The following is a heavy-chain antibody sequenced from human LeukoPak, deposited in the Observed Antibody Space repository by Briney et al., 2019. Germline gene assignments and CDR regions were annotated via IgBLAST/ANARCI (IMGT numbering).Heavy chain of an antibody. Sequence: GASVKVSCKASGYTFTSYGISWVRQAPGQGLEWMGWISAYNGNTNYAQKLQGRVTMTTDTSTSTAYMELRSLRSDDTAVYHCARASPRITIFGVGNYMDVWGKGTTVTVSS. V-gene: IGHV1-18*01. CDR3: ARASPRITIFGVGNYMDV. CDR1: GYTFTSYG. CDR2: ISAYNGNT. J-gene: IGHJ6*03. D-gene: IGHD3-3*01.